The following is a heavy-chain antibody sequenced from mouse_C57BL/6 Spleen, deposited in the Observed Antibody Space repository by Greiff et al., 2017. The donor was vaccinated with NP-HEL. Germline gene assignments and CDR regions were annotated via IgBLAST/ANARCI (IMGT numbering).Heavy chain of an antibody. J-gene: IGHJ4*01. CDR1: GFSLTSYG. V-gene: IGHV2-2*01. CDR3: ARNEKDGYDDYAMDY. Sequence: QVQLKESGPGLVQPSQSLSITCTVSGFSLTSYGVHWVRQSPGKGLEWLGVIWSGGSTDYNAAFISRLSISKDNSKSQVFFKMNSLQADDTAIYYCARNEKDGYDDYAMDYWGQGTSVTVSS. D-gene: IGHD2-2*01. CDR2: IWSGGST.